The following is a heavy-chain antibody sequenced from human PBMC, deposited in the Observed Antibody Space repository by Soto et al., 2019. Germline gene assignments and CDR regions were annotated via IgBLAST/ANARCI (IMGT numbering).Heavy chain of an antibody. CDR3: ARDKWGRPYYFDY. CDR1: GGTFSSYA. CDR2: IIPIFGTA. J-gene: IGHJ4*02. Sequence: ASVKVSCKASGGTFSSYAISWVRQAPGQGLEWMGGIIPIFGTANYAQKFQGRVTITADESTSTAYMELSSLRSEDTAVYYCARDKWGRPYYFDYWGQGTLVTVSS. V-gene: IGHV1-69*13. D-gene: IGHD7-27*01.